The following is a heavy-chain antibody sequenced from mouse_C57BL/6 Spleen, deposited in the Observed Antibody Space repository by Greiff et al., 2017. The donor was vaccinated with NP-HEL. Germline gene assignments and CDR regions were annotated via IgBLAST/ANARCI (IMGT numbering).Heavy chain of an antibody. V-gene: IGHV5-4*01. D-gene: IGHD2-12*01. CDR2: ISDGGSYT. J-gene: IGHJ3*01. CDR1: GFTFSSYA. Sequence: EVKLVESGGGLVKPGGSLKLSCAASGFTFSSYAMSWVRQTPEKRLEWVATISDGGSYTYYPDNVKGRFTISRDNAKNNLSLQMSHLKSEDTAMYYCARDYDEGAWFAYWGQGTLVTVSA. CDR3: ARDYDEGAWFAY.